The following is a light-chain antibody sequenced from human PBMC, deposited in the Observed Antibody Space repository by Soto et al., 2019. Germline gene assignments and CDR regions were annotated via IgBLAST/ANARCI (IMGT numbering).Light chain of an antibody. CDR1: QGISSW. CDR3: HQANSCPIP. Sequence: DTQMTQSTSSVSASXGDRVTITRRASQGISSWLARYQQKPGKAPKLLIYAASSLQSGVPSRFSGSGSGTDFTLTISSLQPEDFATYYCHQANSCPIPFGQGTR. CDR2: AAS. V-gene: IGKV1-12*01. J-gene: IGKJ5*01.